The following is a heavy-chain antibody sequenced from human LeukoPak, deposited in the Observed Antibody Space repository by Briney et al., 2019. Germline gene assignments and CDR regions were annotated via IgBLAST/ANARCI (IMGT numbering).Heavy chain of an antibody. Sequence: SETLSLTCTVSGGPVSSYYWSWIRQPPGKGLEWIGYIYYSGSTNYNPSLKSRVTISVDTSKNQFSLKLNSVTAADTAVYYCSGGSPPDYWGQGTLVTVSS. D-gene: IGHD2-15*01. CDR2: IYYSGST. CDR3: SGGSPPDY. J-gene: IGHJ4*02. CDR1: GGPVSSYY. V-gene: IGHV4-59*02.